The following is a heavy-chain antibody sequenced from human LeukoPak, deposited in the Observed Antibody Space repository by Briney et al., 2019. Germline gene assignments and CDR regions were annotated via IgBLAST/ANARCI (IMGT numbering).Heavy chain of an antibody. CDR1: GGSISSYY. V-gene: IGHV4-4*09. CDR2: IYTSGST. J-gene: IGHJ6*04. CDR3: ARRPGYSSSWGYLDV. Sequence: SETLSLTCTVSGGSISSYYWSWIRQPPGKGLEWIGYIYTSGSTNYNPSLKSRVTISVDTSKSQFSLKLSSVTAADTDVYYCARRPGYSSSWGYLDVWGKGTTVTVSS. D-gene: IGHD6-13*01.